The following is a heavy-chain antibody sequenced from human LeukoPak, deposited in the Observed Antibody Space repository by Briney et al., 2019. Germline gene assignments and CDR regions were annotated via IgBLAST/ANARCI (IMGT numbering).Heavy chain of an antibody. V-gene: IGHV1-2*02. CDR3: ARHGPLGDTAMVNRRKSKTGAFDI. CDR1: GYTFTGYY. Sequence: ASVKVSCKASGYTFTGYYMHWVRQAPGQGLEWMGWINPNSGGTNYAQKFQGRVTMTRDTSISTAYMELSRLRSDDTAVYYCARHGPLGDTAMVNRRKSKTGAFDIWGQGTMVTVSS. CDR2: INPNSGGT. J-gene: IGHJ3*02. D-gene: IGHD5-18*01.